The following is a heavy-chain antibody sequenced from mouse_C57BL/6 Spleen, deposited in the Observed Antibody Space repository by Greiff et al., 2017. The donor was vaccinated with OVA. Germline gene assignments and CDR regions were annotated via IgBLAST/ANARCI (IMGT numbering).Heavy chain of an antibody. CDR3: ASKGDYGSSYYAMDY. J-gene: IGHJ4*01. D-gene: IGHD1-1*01. CDR1: GYTFTSYW. V-gene: IGHV1-64*01. Sequence: VQLQQPGAELVKPGASVKLSCKASGYTFTSYWMHWVKQRPGQGLEWIGMIHPNSGSTNYNEKFKSKATLTVDKSSSTAYMQLSSLTSEDSAVYYCASKGDYGSSYYAMDYWGQGTSVTVSS. CDR2: IHPNSGST.